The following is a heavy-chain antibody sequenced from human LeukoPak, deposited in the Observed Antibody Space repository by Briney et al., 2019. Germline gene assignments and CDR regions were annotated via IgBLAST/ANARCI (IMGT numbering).Heavy chain of an antibody. CDR2: IYTSGNT. D-gene: IGHD3-10*01. CDR1: GGSISSGSYY. Sequence: SQTLSLTCTVSGGSISSGSYYWSWIRQPAGKGLEWIGRIYTSGNTNYNPSLKSRVTRSGDTSKNHFSLKLSSVSAADTAVYYCARGSGSYPEYNWSDSWGQGTLVTVSS. V-gene: IGHV4-61*02. J-gene: IGHJ5*01. CDR3: ARGSGSYPEYNWSDS.